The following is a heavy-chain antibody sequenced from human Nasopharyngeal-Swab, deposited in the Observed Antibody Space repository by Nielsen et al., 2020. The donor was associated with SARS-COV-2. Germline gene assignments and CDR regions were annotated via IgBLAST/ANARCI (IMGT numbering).Heavy chain of an antibody. J-gene: IGHJ6*02. CDR3: ARFIAAAGPYYYYGMDV. D-gene: IGHD6-13*01. Sequence: SETLSLTCAVYGGSFSGYYWSWIRQPPGKGLEWIGEINHSGSTNYNPSLKSRVTISVDTSKNQFSLKLSSVTAADTAMYYCARFIAAAGPYYYYGMDVWGQGTTVTVSS. CDR2: INHSGST. V-gene: IGHV4-34*01. CDR1: GGSFSGYY.